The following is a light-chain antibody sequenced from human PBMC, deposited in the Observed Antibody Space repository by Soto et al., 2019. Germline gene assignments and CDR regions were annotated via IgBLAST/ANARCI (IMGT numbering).Light chain of an antibody. J-gene: IGKJ4*01. CDR1: QSISSN. Sequence: EIVMTQSPATLPVSPGERATLSCRASQSISSNLAWYQQKPGQAPRLLMLRTSSRATGFPARFSGSGSGTEFNLTISSLQSEDFGVYYCQQYNNWPRATFRGGTKVEIK. V-gene: IGKV3-15*01. CDR2: RTS. CDR3: QQYNNWPRAT.